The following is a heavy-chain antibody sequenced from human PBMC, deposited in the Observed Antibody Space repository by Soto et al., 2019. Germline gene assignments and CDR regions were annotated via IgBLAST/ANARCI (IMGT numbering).Heavy chain of an antibody. V-gene: IGHV3-23*01. CDR3: AKDRVDIAAASIEY. CDR2: ISGSGGTT. J-gene: IGHJ4*01. D-gene: IGHD6-13*01. Sequence: LCKGVAECNFIGHAVSRIRQTQGKGLEWVSAISGSGGTTYYADSVKGRFTISRDNSKNTLYLQMSSLRAEDTAGYYCAKDRVDIAAASIEYWGNRTLVTVSP. CDR1: ECNFIGHA.